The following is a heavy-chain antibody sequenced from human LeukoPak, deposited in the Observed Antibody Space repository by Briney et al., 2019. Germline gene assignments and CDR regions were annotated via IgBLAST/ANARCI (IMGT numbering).Heavy chain of an antibody. D-gene: IGHD2-2*01. J-gene: IGHJ5*02. V-gene: IGHV4-59*08. CDR3: ARQSQGYCGSTNCQSCFDP. Sequence: SETLSLTCTVSGGSITSYYWNWLRQPPGKGLEWIGYIYYSGSTSYNPSLRSRVTISLDTSKNQFSLKLTSVAAADTAFYCCARQSQGYCGSTNCQSCFDPWGQGTLVTVSS. CDR2: IYYSGST. CDR1: GGSITSYY.